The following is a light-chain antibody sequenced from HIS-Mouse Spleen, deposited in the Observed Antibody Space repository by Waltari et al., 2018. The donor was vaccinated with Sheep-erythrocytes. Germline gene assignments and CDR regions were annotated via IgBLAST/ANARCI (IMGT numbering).Light chain of an antibody. CDR1: KLGDKY. Sequence: SYELTQPPSVSVSPGQTASITCSGDKLGDKYACWYRQKPGQSPVLVIYQDSKRPSGFPERLSGSNAGTAATLTISGSQAMDEADYYCQAWDSSTAVFGGGTKLTVL. CDR2: QDS. V-gene: IGLV3-1*01. CDR3: QAWDSSTAV. J-gene: IGLJ2*01.